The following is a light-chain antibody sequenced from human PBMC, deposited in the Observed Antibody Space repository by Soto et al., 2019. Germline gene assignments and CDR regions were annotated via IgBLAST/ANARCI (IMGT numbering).Light chain of an antibody. CDR2: EVS. CDR1: QTLLHSNGKSY. CDR3: LQSLHFPLT. Sequence: EIVMTQTPLSLSVTPGQSASISCRSSQTLLHSNGKSYLYWYLQQAGQAPQLLIYEVSKRFSGVPDRVSGSGAGTDFPLKISRVEAEDVGVYYCLQSLHFPLTFGGGTKVEIK. J-gene: IGKJ4*01. V-gene: IGKV2D-29*01.